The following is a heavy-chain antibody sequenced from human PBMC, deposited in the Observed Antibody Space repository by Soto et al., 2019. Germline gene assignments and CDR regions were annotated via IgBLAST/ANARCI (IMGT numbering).Heavy chain of an antibody. D-gene: IGHD3-3*01. V-gene: IGHV4-59*01. CDR2: IYYSGST. CDR1: GCSISSYY. Sequence: SETLSLTCTVAGCSISSYYGSWIRQPTGKGLEWIGYIYYSGSTNYNPSLKSRVTISVDTSKNQFSLKLSSVTAADTAVYYCPRGIDFWSGYYYFDYWGQGTLVTVSS. CDR3: PRGIDFWSGYYYFDY. J-gene: IGHJ4*02.